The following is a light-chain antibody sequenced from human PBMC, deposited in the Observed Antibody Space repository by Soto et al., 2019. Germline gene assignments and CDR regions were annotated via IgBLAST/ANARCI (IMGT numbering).Light chain of an antibody. Sequence: QSALTQPPSASGSPGQSVTISCTGTSSDLGRHVSRYQQHPGKAPKLIIYEVTQRPSGAPDRFSGSESGNTASLTVSRLQTEDEAKYYCSSHAGSNSLRVFGGGTKVTVL. CDR2: EVT. CDR1: SSDLGRH. CDR3: SSHAGSNSLRV. J-gene: IGLJ3*02. V-gene: IGLV2-8*01.